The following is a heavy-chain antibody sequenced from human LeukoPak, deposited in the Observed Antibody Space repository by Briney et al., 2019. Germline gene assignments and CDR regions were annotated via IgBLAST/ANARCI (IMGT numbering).Heavy chain of an antibody. CDR2: INGGSSNT. Sequence: GGSLRLSCAASGFTFNNYAMSWVRQAPGKGLEWVSAINGGSSNTFYADSVKGRFTISRDSSKNTLYLQMNSLRAEDTAVYYCAKLVDVWGKGTTVTVSS. J-gene: IGHJ6*03. CDR1: GFTFNNYA. CDR3: AKLVDV. V-gene: IGHV3-23*01.